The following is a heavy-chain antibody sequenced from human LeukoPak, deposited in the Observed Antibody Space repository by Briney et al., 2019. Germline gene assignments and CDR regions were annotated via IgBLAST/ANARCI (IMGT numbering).Heavy chain of an antibody. CDR1: GFSLCRFA. CDR3: VRDGNSGYYTVESYYYYGMEV. CDR2: IVYDGSNK. D-gene: IGHD3-22*01. Sequence: GRALRHSCAASGFSLCRFAMNSVRPAPGEGLEWVAVIVYDGSNKFSAASVKGRFSISRDNSKNTLDLQMNSLRAEDTGLYYCVRDGNSGYYTVESYYYYGMEVWGQETTGSVSS. V-gene: IGHV3-30-3*01. J-gene: IGHJ6*02.